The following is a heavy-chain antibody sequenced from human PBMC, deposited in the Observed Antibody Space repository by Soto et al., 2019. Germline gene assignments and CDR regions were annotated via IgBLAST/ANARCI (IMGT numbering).Heavy chain of an antibody. Sequence: GESLKISGKASRHSFSNTLINWVRQMPGKCLEWMGSIYPGNSEPRYSPSFKGQVTLSADKSISTVYLQWSSLKASDTAMYYCPSQGDYAPLSYGMDVWGQGTTVTVSS. D-gene: IGHD3-16*01. CDR1: RHSFSNTL. V-gene: IGHV5-51*01. J-gene: IGHJ6*02. CDR2: IYPGNSEP. CDR3: PSQGDYAPLSYGMDV.